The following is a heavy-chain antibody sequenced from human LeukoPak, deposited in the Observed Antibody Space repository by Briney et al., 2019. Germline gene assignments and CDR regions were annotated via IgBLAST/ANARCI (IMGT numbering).Heavy chain of an antibody. CDR3: AKDARRHCSSTSCRTGYFDY. J-gene: IGHJ4*02. CDR1: GFTFSSYG. V-gene: IGHV3-30*18. Sequence: GGSLRLSCAASGFTFSSYGMHWVRQAPGKGLEWVAVISYDGSNKYYADSVKGRFTISRDNSKNTLYLQMNSLRAEDTAVYYCAKDARRHCSSTSCRTGYFDYWGQGTLVTVSS. D-gene: IGHD2-2*01. CDR2: ISYDGSNK.